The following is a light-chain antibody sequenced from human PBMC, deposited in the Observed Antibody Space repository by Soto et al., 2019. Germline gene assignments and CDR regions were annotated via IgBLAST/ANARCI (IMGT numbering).Light chain of an antibody. V-gene: IGLV2-11*01. Sequence: QSALTQPRSVSGSPGQSVTVSCIGTSSDVGDYNSVSWYQQHPGKAPKLMIYDVSKRPSGVPDRFSGSKSGNTASLAISGRQAEDEADYYCCSYVGGYSYVFGIGTKV. CDR1: SSDVGDYNS. CDR2: DVS. J-gene: IGLJ1*01. CDR3: CSYVGGYSYV.